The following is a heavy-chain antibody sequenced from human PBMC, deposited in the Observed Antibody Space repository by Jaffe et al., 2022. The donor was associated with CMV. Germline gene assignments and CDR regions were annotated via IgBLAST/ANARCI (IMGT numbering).Heavy chain of an antibody. CDR1: GYTFTSYG. Sequence: QVQLVQSGAEVKKPGASVKVSCKASGYTFTSYGISWVRQAPGQGLEWMGWISAYNGNTNYAQKLQGRVTMTTDTSTSTAYMELRSLRSDDTAVYYCARVLTWTRYDSSGYYYGYYYYGMDVWGQGTTVTVSS. D-gene: IGHD3-22*01. V-gene: IGHV1-18*01. CDR3: ARVLTWTRYDSSGYYYGYYYYGMDV. J-gene: IGHJ6*02. CDR2: ISAYNGNT.